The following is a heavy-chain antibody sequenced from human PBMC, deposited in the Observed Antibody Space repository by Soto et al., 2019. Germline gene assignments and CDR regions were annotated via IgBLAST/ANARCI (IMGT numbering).Heavy chain of an antibody. CDR2: INPNSGGT. V-gene: IGHV1-2*02. J-gene: IGHJ6*02. CDR1: GYTFTGYY. Sequence: ASVKVSCKASGYTFTGYYMHWVRQAPGQGLEWMGWINPNSGGTNYAQKFQGGVTMTRDTSISTAYMELSRLRSDDTAVYYCARDRVDNYYYYGMDVWGQGTTVTVSS. CDR3: ARDRVDNYYYYGMDV.